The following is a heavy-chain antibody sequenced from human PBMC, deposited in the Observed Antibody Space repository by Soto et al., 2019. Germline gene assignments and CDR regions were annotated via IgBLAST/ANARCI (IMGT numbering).Heavy chain of an antibody. J-gene: IGHJ6*02. V-gene: IGHV4-34*01. CDR2: ANHGGTS. CDR1: GGSFSGYY. Sequence: QVQLQQWGAGLLKPSETLSLTCAVHGGSFSGYYWDWIRQPPGKGLEWIGEANHGGTSNYIPSLNRRAFISVDAFKTQGSLKLTLVPAVDTALYCCARSSFLRSGVLFPGLDVWGQGTTVTVSS. D-gene: IGHD3-10*01. CDR3: ARSSFLRSGVLFPGLDV.